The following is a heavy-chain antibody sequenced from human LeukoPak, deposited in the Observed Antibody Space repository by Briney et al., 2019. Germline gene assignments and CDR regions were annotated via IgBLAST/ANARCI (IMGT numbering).Heavy chain of an antibody. D-gene: IGHD2-2*01. CDR1: GYTLTRYF. Sequence: GASVKVSCKASGYTLTRYFIHWVRQAPGQGLEWMGIINPNGGSTSYPQKFQGRVTMTRDTSISTAYMELSRLRSDDTAVYYCARDGCSSTSCYFVWFDPWGQGTLVTVSS. V-gene: IGHV1-46*01. CDR2: INPNGGST. CDR3: ARDGCSSTSCYFVWFDP. J-gene: IGHJ5*02.